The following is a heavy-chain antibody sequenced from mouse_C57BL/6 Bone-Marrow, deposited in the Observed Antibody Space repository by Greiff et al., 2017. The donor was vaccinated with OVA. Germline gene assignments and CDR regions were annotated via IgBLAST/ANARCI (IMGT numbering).Heavy chain of an antibody. Sequence: EVQLVESGGDLVKPGGSLKLSCAASGFTFSSYGMSWVRQTPDKRLEWVATISSGGSYTYYPDSVKGRFTISRDNAKNTLYLQMSSLKSEDTAMYYCARQNPRPWFAYWGQGTLVTVSA. CDR2: ISSGGSYT. V-gene: IGHV5-6*01. CDR3: ARQNPRPWFAY. D-gene: IGHD2-12*01. J-gene: IGHJ3*01. CDR1: GFTFSSYG.